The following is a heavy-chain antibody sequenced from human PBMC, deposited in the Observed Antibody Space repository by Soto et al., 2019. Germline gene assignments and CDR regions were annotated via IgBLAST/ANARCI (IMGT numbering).Heavy chain of an antibody. J-gene: IGHJ4*02. D-gene: IGHD1-26*01. CDR1: GGSISSGDYY. V-gene: IGHV4-30-4*01. CDR3: ARSSGSYGEIDY. Sequence: LSLTCTVSGGSISSGDYYWSWIRQPPGKGLEWIGYIYYSGSTYYNPSLKSRVTISVDTSKNQFSLKLSSVTAADTAVYYCARSSGSYGEIDYWGQGTLVTVSS. CDR2: IYYSGST.